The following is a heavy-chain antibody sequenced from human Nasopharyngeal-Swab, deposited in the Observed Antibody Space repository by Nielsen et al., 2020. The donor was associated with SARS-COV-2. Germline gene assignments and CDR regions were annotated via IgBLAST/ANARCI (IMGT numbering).Heavy chain of an antibody. CDR2: ISAYNGNT. V-gene: IGHV1-18*01. D-gene: IGHD3-10*01. CDR3: ARGAYYGSGSYFHYYYGMDV. Sequence: WVRQAPGQGLEWMGWISAYNGNTNYVQKLQGRVTMTTDTSTSTVYMELSSLRSEDTAVYYCARGAYYGSGSYFHYYYGMDVWGQGTTVTVSS. J-gene: IGHJ6*02.